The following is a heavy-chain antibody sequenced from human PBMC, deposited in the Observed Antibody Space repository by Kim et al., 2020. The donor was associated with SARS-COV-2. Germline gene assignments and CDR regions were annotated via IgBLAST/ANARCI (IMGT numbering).Heavy chain of an antibody. Sequence: GESLKISCKGSGYSFTSYWIGWVRQMPGKGLEWMGIIYPGDSDTRYSPSFQGQVTISADKSISTAYLQWSSLKASDTAMYYCARHHLYGSGSPMNWFDPWGQGTLVTVSS. D-gene: IGHD3-10*01. CDR3: ARHHLYGSGSPMNWFDP. V-gene: IGHV5-51*01. CDR2: IYPGDSDT. J-gene: IGHJ5*02. CDR1: GYSFTSYW.